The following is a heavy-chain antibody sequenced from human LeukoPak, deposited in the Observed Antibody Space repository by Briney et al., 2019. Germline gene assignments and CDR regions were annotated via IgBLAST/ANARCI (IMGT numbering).Heavy chain of an antibody. CDR2: IYPGDSDT. D-gene: IGHD2/OR15-2a*01. CDR3: AKGPSSKNWFDP. CDR1: GYRFTSYW. Sequence: GESLKISCKGSGYRFTSYWIGWVRQMPGKGLAWMGIIYPGDSDTRYSPSFQGQVTISADNSISTAYLQWSSLKASDTAIYYCAKGPSSKNWFDPWGQGTLVTVSS. V-gene: IGHV5-51*01. J-gene: IGHJ5*02.